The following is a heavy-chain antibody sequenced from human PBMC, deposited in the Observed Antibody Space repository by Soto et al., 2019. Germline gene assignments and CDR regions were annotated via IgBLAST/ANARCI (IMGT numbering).Heavy chain of an antibody. D-gene: IGHD6-13*01. V-gene: IGHV3-23*01. J-gene: IGHJ5*02. CDR2: ISGSGGST. CDR3: AKHLEIGYSSSLDPWFDP. CDR1: GFTFSSYA. Sequence: GGSLRLSCAASGFTFSSYAMSWVRQAPGKGLEWVSAISGSGGSTYYADSVKGRFTISRDNSKNTLYLQMNSLRAEDTAVYYCAKHLEIGYSSSLDPWFDPWGQGTLVTVSS.